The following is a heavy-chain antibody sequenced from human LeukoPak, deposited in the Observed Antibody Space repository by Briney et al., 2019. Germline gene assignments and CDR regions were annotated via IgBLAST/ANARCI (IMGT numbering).Heavy chain of an antibody. CDR3: ARKPRTTGTTTHSYYYYYYMDV. CDR2: IYTSGST. V-gene: IGHV4-4*07. D-gene: IGHD1-1*01. CDR1: GGSISSYY. J-gene: IGHJ6*03. Sequence: SETLSLTCTVSGGSISSYYWSWLRQPAGKGLEWIGRIYTSGSTNYNPSLKSRVTISVDTSKNQFSLKLSSVTAADTAVYYCARKPRTTGTTTHSYYYYYYMDVWGKGTTVTVSS.